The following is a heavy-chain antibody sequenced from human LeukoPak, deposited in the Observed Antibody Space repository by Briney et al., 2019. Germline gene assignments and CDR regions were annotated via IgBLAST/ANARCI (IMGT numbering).Heavy chain of an antibody. Sequence: PGGSLRLSCAASGFTFSSYPMSWVRQAPAKGLQWVSAISVGGGSAYYADSVKGRFTISRDNSKNTLYLQMNSLRAEDTAVYYCAKHRGGTYMYYFDYWGQGTLVTVSS. D-gene: IGHD1-26*01. CDR2: ISVGGGSA. CDR3: AKHRGGTYMYYFDY. V-gene: IGHV3-23*01. J-gene: IGHJ4*02. CDR1: GFTFSSYP.